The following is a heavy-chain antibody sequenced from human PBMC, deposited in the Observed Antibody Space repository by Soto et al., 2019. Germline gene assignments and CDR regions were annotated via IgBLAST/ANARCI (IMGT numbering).Heavy chain of an antibody. CDR2: IYYIGNT. V-gene: IGHV4-39*01. Sequence: SSESLSLTCSVASGSISSSNYYLAWIRQPPGKGLEWIGSIYYIGNTYYNPSLKSRVTMAVDTSKNQFSLKVTSVTAADTAIYYCAREDRTNGYNYDYWGQGTLVTV. D-gene: IGHD1-1*01. CDR1: SGSISSSNYY. J-gene: IGHJ4*02. CDR3: AREDRTNGYNYDY.